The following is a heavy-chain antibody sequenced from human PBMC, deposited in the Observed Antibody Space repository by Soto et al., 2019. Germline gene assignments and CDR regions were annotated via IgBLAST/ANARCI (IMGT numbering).Heavy chain of an antibody. CDR2: VYHTGRT. CDR1: GGSFKSGSYS. Sequence: SETLSLTCTVSGGSFKSGSYSWSWIRQPPGKGLEWIGYVYHTGRTSYNPSLKSRVSISMDTSKNQFSLNLDSVTAADTAVYFCARDFAHFDSWGQGTLVTVSS. V-gene: IGHV4-61*01. CDR3: ARDFAHFDS. D-gene: IGHD3-3*01. J-gene: IGHJ4*02.